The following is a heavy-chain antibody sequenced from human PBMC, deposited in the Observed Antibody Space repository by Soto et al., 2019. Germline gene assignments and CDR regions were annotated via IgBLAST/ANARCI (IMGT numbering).Heavy chain of an antibody. CDR1: GGTFSSYA. Sequence: ASVKVSCKASGGTFSSYAISWVRQAPGQGLEWMGGIIPIFGTANYAQKFQGRVTITADESTSTAYMELSSLRSEDTAVYYCARTRPQTYYYYGMDVWGQGTTVTVSS. CDR3: ARTRPQTYYYYGMDV. J-gene: IGHJ6*02. V-gene: IGHV1-69*13. CDR2: IIPIFGTA. D-gene: IGHD4-17*01.